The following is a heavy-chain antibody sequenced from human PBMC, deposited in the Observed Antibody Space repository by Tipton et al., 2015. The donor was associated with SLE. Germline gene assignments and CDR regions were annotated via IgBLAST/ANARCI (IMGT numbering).Heavy chain of an antibody. J-gene: IGHJ3*01. Sequence: GSLRLSCAASGFTFSDYYMSWIRQAPGKGLEWVSYISSSGSTIYYADSVKGRFTISRDNFKNSLSLQMNSLRADDTATYFCAREGRGAFDVWGQGTEVTVSS. CDR1: GFTFSDYY. D-gene: IGHD1-26*01. CDR3: AREGRGAFDV. V-gene: IGHV3-11*04. CDR2: ISSSGSTI.